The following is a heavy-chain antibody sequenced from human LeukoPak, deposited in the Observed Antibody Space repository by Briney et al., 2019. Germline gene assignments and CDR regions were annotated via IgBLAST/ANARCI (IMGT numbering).Heavy chain of an antibody. Sequence: GGSLRLSCAASGFTFSSFGMHWVRQAPGKGLEWVAVKSYDGSNKYYADSVKGRFTISRDNSKNTLYLQMNSLKSDDTAVYYCAKYGGSYYAGDLDYWGQGTLVAVSS. CDR3: AKYGGSYYAGDLDY. CDR2: KSYDGSNK. CDR1: GFTFSSFG. J-gene: IGHJ4*02. V-gene: IGHV3-30*18. D-gene: IGHD1-26*01.